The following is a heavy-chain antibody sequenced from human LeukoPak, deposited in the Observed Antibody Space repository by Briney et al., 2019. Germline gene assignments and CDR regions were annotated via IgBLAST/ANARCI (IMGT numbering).Heavy chain of an antibody. CDR2: ISGSGGST. J-gene: IGHJ6*03. CDR1: GFTFSSYA. Sequence: PGGSLRLSCAASGFTFSSYAMSWVRQAPGKGLEWVSAISGSGGSTYYADSVKGRFTISRDNAKNSLYLQMNSLRAEDTAVYYCAREEQLIRYYYYYYMDVWGKGTTVTVSS. V-gene: IGHV3-23*01. D-gene: IGHD6-6*01. CDR3: AREEQLIRYYYYYYMDV.